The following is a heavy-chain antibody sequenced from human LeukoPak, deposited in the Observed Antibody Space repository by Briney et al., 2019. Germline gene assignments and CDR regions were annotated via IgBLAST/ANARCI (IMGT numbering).Heavy chain of an antibody. V-gene: IGHV4-39*02. CDR1: GGSITSSSHY. CDR3: ARELGMAPYYFDY. CDR2: IYYSGDT. J-gene: IGHJ4*02. Sequence: SETLSLTCTVSGGSITSSSHYWGWIRQPPGKGLEWIGSIYYSGDTYYNPSLKSRVTISVDTSKSQFSLRLSSVTAADTAVYYCARELGMAPYYFDYWGQGTLVTVSS. D-gene: IGHD7-27*01.